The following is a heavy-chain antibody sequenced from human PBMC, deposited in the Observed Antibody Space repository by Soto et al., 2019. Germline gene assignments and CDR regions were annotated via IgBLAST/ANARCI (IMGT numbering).Heavy chain of an antibody. Sequence: ASVKVSCKVSGYTLTELSMHWVRQAPGKGLEWMGGFYPEDGETIYAQKFQGRVTMTEDTSTDTAYMELSSLRSEDTAVYYCATDLLAYCGGDCSLFDIWGQGTMVTVSS. J-gene: IGHJ3*02. CDR1: GYTLTELS. D-gene: IGHD2-21*02. CDR2: FYPEDGET. CDR3: ATDLLAYCGGDCSLFDI. V-gene: IGHV1-24*01.